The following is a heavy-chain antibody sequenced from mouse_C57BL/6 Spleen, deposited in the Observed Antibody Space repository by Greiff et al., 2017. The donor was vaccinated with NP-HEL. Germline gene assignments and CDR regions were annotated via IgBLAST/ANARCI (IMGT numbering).Heavy chain of an antibody. CDR3: AITTVAHYAMDY. CDR1: GYTFTDYY. D-gene: IGHD1-1*01. V-gene: IGHV1-26*01. J-gene: IGHJ4*01. CDR2: INPNNGGT. Sequence: VQLQQSGPELVKPGASVKISCKASGYTFTDYYMNWVKQSHGKSLEWIGDINPNNGGTSYNQKFKGKATLTVDKSSSTAYMELRSLTSEDSAVYYCAITTVAHYAMDYWGQGTSVTVSS.